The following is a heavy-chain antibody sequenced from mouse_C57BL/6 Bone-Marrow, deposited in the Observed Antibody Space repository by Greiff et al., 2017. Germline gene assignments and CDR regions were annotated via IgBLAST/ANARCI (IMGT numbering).Heavy chain of an antibody. CDR3: ARQFITTVVATSDYFDY. V-gene: IGHV5-6*01. J-gene: IGHJ2*01. CDR2: ISSGGSYT. Sequence: EVQLVESGGDLVKPGGSLKLSCAASGFTFSSYGMSWVRQTPDKRLEWVATISSGGSYTYYPDSVKGRFTISRDNAKNTLYLQMSSLKSEDTAMYYCARQFITTVVATSDYFDYWGQGTTLTVSS. CDR1: GFTFSSYG. D-gene: IGHD1-1*01.